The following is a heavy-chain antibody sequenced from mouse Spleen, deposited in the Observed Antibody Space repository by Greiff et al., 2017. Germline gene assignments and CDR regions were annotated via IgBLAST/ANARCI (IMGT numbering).Heavy chain of an antibody. CDR1: GYTFTDYE. CDR3: TRGTSTMITTGFAY. D-gene: IGHD2-4*01. CDR2: IDPETGGT. J-gene: IGHJ3*01. V-gene: IGHV1-15*01. Sequence: VQLQQSGAELVRPGASVTLSCKASGYTFTDYEMHWVKQTPVHGLEWIGAIDPETGGTAYNQKFKGKATLTADKSSSTAYMELRSLTSEDSAVYYCTRGTSTMITTGFAYWGQGTLVTVSA.